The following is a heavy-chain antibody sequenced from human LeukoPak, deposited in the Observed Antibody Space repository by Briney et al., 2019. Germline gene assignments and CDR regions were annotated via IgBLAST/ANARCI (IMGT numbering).Heavy chain of an antibody. Sequence: ASVKVSCKVSGYTLTELSMHWVRQAPGKGLEWMGGFDPEDGETIYAQKFQGRVTMTEDTSTDTAYMELSSLRSDDTAVYYCARTIAAAGTNWFDPWGQGTLVTVSS. D-gene: IGHD6-13*01. CDR2: FDPEDGET. CDR3: ARTIAAAGTNWFDP. CDR1: GYTLTELS. J-gene: IGHJ5*02. V-gene: IGHV1-24*01.